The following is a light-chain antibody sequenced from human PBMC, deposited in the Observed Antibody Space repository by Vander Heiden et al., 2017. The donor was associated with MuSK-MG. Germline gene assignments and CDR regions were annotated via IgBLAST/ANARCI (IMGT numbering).Light chain of an antibody. CDR2: KAS. J-gene: IGKJ1*01. V-gene: IGKV1-5*03. CDR1: QIVGTW. CDR3: QQYNSYRT. Sequence: DIQMTQSPSTLSAAVGDRVTITCRASQIVGTWLAWYQQKPGRAPKLLIYKASSLETGVPSRFSGSGSGTEFTLTISSLQPDDFATYYCQQYNSYRTFGQGTKVEIK.